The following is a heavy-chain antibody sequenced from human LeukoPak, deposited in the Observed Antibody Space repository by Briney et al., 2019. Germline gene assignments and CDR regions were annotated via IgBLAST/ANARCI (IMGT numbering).Heavy chain of an antibody. CDR1: GYTFTSYY. CDR3: ARDETYSPLDY. CDR2: IIVILGVA. V-gene: IGHV1-69*04. D-gene: IGHD5-18*01. Sequence: SVKVSCKASGYTFTSYYMHWVRQAPGQGLEWMGRIIVILGVAEYAQKFQGRVTITADKSTTTAYLELSSLRSEDTAMYYCARDETYSPLDYWGQGTLVTVSS. J-gene: IGHJ4*02.